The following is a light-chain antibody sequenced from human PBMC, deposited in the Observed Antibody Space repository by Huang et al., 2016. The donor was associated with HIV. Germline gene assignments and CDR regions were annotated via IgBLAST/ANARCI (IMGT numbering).Light chain of an antibody. Sequence: EIVLTQSPGTLSLSPGERATLSCRASQSVGSRYLAWYQQKPGQAPRLLVYGASSRATGSPDSFIGGGSVTDFTLIINRLESEACAVYYCQHYGNSPPYTFGQGTKLEI. CDR2: GAS. CDR3: QHYGNSPPYT. V-gene: IGKV3-20*01. CDR1: QSVGSRY. J-gene: IGKJ2*01.